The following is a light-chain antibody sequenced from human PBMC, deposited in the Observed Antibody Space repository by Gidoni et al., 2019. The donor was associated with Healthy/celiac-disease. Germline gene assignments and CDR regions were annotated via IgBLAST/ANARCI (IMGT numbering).Light chain of an antibody. CDR1: QSVSSY. CDR2: VAS. Sequence: ESVLTQSPATLSLSPGERATLSCRASQSVSSYLAWYQQKPGQAPRLLIYVASNRATGIPARFSGSGSGTDFTLTISRLEPDDFAVYYCQQRSNWPPYTFGQGTKLEIK. J-gene: IGKJ2*01. V-gene: IGKV3-11*01. CDR3: QQRSNWPPYT.